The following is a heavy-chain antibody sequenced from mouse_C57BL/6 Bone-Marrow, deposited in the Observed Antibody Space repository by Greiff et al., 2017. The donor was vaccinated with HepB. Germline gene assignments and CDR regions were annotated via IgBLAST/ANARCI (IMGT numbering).Heavy chain of an antibody. CDR3: ARTGYGSSHGAY. J-gene: IGHJ3*01. D-gene: IGHD1-1*01. Sequence: EVKVVESGGGLVKPGGSLKLSCAASGFTFSSYAMSWVRQTPEKRLEWVATISDGGSYTYYPDNVKGRFTISRDNAKNNLYLQMSHLKSEDTAMYYCARTGYGSSHGAYWGQGTLVTVSA. CDR1: GFTFSSYA. V-gene: IGHV5-4*03. CDR2: ISDGGSYT.